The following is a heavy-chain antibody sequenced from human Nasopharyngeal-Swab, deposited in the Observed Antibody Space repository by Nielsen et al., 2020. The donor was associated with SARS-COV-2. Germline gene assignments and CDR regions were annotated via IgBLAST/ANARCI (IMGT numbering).Heavy chain of an antibody. V-gene: IGHV3-9*01. CDR2: ISWNSGSI. CDR3: AKIPVADDAFDI. D-gene: IGHD6-19*01. Sequence: SLKISCAASGFTFRTYSLTWVRQAPGKGLEWVSGISWNSGSIGYADSVKGRFTISRDNAKNSLYLQMNSLRAEDTALYYCAKIPVADDAFDIWGQGTMVTVSS. J-gene: IGHJ3*02. CDR1: GFTFRTYS.